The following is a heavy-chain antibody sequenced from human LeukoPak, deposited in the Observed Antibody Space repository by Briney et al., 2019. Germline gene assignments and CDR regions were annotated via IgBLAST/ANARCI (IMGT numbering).Heavy chain of an antibody. CDR1: GGSFSSYY. V-gene: IGHV4-34*01. CDR2: IDHGGIT. Sequence: PSETLSLTYAVYGGSFSSYYWCGTRQPPGGGREGIGDIDHGGITNCNPSLKSRVTISVDTSKNQFSLTLRSVTAADTAVYYCAGLQGHSYYYMDVWGRGTTVTVSS. CDR3: AGLQGHSYYYMDV. J-gene: IGHJ6*03.